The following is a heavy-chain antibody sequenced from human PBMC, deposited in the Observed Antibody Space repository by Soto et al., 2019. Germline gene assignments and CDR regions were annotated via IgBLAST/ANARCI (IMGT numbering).Heavy chain of an antibody. CDR3: AKDRSHYYDSSYGMDV. CDR2: ISGSGGST. V-gene: IGHV3-23*01. D-gene: IGHD3-22*01. CDR1: VFTFSSYA. Sequence: GGSLRLSCAASVFTFSSYAMSWVRQAPGKGLEWVSAISGSGGSTYYADSVKGRFTISRDNSKNTLYLQMNSLRAEDTAVYYCAKDRSHYYDSSYGMDVWGQGTTVTVSS. J-gene: IGHJ6*02.